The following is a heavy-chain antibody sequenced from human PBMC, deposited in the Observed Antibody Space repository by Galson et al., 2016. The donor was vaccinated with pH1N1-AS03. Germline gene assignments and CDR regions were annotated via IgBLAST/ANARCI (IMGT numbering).Heavy chain of an antibody. V-gene: IGHV4-34*01. CDR2: SNHRGST. J-gene: IGHJ3*02. Sequence: ETRSDTCAVDGGTSNKYYWNGNRQSTGKRRERGGESNHRGSTDYNPPLKSRATISVDPSKNQISLNLNPVTAADTAVYYCARGSYSSGWYRGRTAFVIW. D-gene: IGHD6-19*01. CDR1: GGTSNKYY. CDR3: ARGSYSSGWYRGRTAFVI.